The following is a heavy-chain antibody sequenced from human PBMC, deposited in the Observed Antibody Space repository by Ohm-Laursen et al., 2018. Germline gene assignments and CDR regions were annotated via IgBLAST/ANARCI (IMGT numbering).Heavy chain of an antibody. D-gene: IGHD2-15*01. J-gene: IGHJ4*02. CDR3: ARDKNLGYCSGGSCSRDY. V-gene: IGHV3-48*01. CDR2: ISSSSSTI. CDR1: GFTFSSYA. Sequence: SLRLSCAASGFTFSSYAMSWVRQAPGKGLEWVSYISSSSSTIYYADSVKGRFTISRDNAKNSLYLQMNSLRAEDTAVYYCARDKNLGYCSGGSCSRDYWGQGTLVTVSS.